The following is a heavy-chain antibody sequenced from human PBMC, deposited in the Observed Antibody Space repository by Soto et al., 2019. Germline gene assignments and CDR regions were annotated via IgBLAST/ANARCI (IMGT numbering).Heavy chain of an antibody. V-gene: IGHV1-18*01. D-gene: IGHD3-22*01. CDR1: GYTFTSYG. CDR2: ISAYNGNT. Sequence: ASVKFSCKASGYTFTSYGISWVRQAPGQGLEWMGGISAYNGNTDYAQKLQGRVTMTTDTSKSTAYMEMRSLRSDDTAVYYGAIGPVVIDCGGYYYYMDVWGKGTTVTVSS. CDR3: AIGPVVIDCGGYYYYMDV. J-gene: IGHJ6*03.